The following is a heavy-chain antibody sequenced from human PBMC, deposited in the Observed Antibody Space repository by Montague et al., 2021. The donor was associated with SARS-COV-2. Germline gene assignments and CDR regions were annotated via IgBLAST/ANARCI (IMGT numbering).Heavy chain of an antibody. CDR2: ISSSGSTI. CDR1: GFTFSSYE. J-gene: IGHJ4*02. CDR3: ARADTAMVIYFDY. D-gene: IGHD5-18*01. V-gene: IGHV3-48*03. Sequence: SLRLSCAASGFTFSSYEMNWVRQAPGKGLEWVSYISSSGSTIYYADSVRGRFTISRDNAKNSLYLQMNSLRAEDTAVYYCARADTAMVIYFDYWGQETLVTVSS.